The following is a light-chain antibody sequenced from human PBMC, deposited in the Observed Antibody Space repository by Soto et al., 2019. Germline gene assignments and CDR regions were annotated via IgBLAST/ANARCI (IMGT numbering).Light chain of an antibody. CDR1: QGISSY. CDR3: QQLNSYPLT. J-gene: IGKJ5*01. V-gene: IGKV1-9*01. Sequence: DLQLTQYPSSLSASVCDSVTITCRASQGISSYLAWYKQKPGKDPKLLIYAASTLHSGVPSRFSGSGSGTEFTLTISSLQPEDFATYYCQQLNSYPLTFGHGTRLEIK. CDR2: AAS.